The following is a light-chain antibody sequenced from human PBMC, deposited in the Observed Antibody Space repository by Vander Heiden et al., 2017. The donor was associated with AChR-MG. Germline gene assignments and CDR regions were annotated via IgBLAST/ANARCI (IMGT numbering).Light chain of an antibody. CDR1: QRVCPN. J-gene: IGKJ2*01. CDR3: QQYNNWPPYT. Sequence: EIVMTQSPATLPVSPGERVTLSCRARQRVCPNLALYQQKPGQAPRLLIYGASTRATGCPARFSGSGSGTEFTLTISSLQSEDFAIYYCQQYNNWPPYTFGQGTKLEIK. CDR2: GAS. V-gene: IGKV3-15*01.